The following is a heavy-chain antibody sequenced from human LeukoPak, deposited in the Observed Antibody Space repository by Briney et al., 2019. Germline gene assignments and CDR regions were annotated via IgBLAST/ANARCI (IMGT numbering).Heavy chain of an antibody. J-gene: IGHJ4*02. CDR2: INSNSGGT. Sequence: SVKIFCKASGYIFSCFYTLWARQAAAHGFEWIVSINSNSGGTNYAEKFQGRVTMTRDTSISTAYMELSRLRSDDTAVYYCARVPNLKTLYYYGSGSYYNEPKPFDYWGQGTLVTVSS. V-gene: IGHV1-2*02. CDR3: ARVPNLKTLYYYGSGSYYNEPKPFDY. CDR1: GYIFSCFY. D-gene: IGHD3-10*01.